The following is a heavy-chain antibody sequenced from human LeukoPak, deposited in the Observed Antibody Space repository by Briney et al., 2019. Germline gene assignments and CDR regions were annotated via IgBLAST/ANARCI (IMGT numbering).Heavy chain of an antibody. D-gene: IGHD1-1*01. CDR2: IWYDGSNK. CDR3: ATELERRFVDAFDI. CDR1: GFTFSSYG. J-gene: IGHJ3*02. Sequence: GGSLRLSCAASGFTFSSYGMHWVRQAPGKGLEWVAVIWYDGSNKYYTDSVKGRFTISRDNSKNTLYLQMNSLRAEDTAVYYCATELERRFVDAFDIWGQGTMVTVSS. V-gene: IGHV3-33*01.